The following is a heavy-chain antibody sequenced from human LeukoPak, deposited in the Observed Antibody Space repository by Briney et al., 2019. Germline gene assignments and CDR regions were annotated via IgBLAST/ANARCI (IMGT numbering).Heavy chain of an antibody. V-gene: IGHV1-18*01. J-gene: IGHJ6*03. D-gene: IGHD4-17*01. Sequence: GASVKVSCKASGYTFTSYGISWVRQAPGQGLEWMGWISAYNANTNYAQKLQGRVTMTTDTSTSTAYMELRSLRSDDTAVYYCARVNDYGDYIYYYYYMDVWGKGTTVTVSS. CDR3: ARVNDYGDYIYYYYYMDV. CDR2: ISAYNANT. CDR1: GYTFTSYG.